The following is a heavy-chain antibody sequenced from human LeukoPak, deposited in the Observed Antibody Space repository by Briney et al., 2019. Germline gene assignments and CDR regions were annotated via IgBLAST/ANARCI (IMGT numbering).Heavy chain of an antibody. J-gene: IGHJ3*02. CDR2: IYYGGNT. V-gene: IGHV4-59*01. D-gene: IGHD3-10*01. CDR3: ARGRVYFYSSGSRYLDDAFDI. CDR1: GDSISSYY. Sequence: NSWETLSLTCSVSGDSISSYYWSWIRQSPGKGLEWIGYIYYGGNTRYNLSLKGRVTISADTSKFSLKPSSVTAADTAVYYCARGRVYFYSSGSRYLDDAFDIWGQGTMVTVSS.